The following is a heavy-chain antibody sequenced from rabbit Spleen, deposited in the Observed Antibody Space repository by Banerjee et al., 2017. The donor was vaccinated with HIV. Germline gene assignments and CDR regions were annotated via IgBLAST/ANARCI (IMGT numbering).Heavy chain of an antibody. J-gene: IGHJ4*01. CDR3: GRGNYDVLFNL. CDR2: IIPGNSGST. Sequence: EESGGGLVRPEGSLTLTCTASGFDLSSSYWICWVRQAPGKGLELIACIIPGNSGSTWYASWAKGRFTISKTSSTTVTLQLNSLTAADTATYFCGRGNYDVLFNLWGQGTLVTVS. V-gene: IGHV1S45*01. D-gene: IGHD3-3*01. CDR1: GFDLSSSYW.